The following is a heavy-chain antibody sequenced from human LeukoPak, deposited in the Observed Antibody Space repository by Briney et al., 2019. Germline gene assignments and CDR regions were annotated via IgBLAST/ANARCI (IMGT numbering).Heavy chain of an antibody. CDR3: ARRRVPIVATDYYFYY. Sequence: ASVKVSCKASGYTLSDYYMHWVRQAPGQGLEWMGWINPNSGYTNYAQKFQGRVTMTRDTSISTAYMELSRLRSDDAAVYYCARRRVPIVATDYYFYYWGKGTLVTVSS. CDR1: GYTLSDYY. D-gene: IGHD5-12*01. CDR2: INPNSGYT. V-gene: IGHV1-2*02. J-gene: IGHJ4*02.